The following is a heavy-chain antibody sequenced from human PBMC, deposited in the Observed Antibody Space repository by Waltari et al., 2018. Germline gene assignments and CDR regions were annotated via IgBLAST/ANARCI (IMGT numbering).Heavy chain of an antibody. J-gene: IGHJ4*02. CDR2: INPNMCGT. CDR3: ARDPYDLWSGYYPTNFDY. D-gene: IGHD3-3*01. V-gene: IGHV1-2*06. Sequence: QVQLVQSGAEVKKPGASVKVSCKASGYTFTGYYMHWVRQAPGQGLEWMGRINPNMCGTNYAQRFQGRVTKTRDTSISTAFMGLGGLRCDDTAVYYCARDPYDLWSGYYPTNFDYWGQGTLVTVSS. CDR1: GYTFTGYY.